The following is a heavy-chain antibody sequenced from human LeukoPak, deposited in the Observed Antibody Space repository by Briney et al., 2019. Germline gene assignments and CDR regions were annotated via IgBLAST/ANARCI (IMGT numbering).Heavy chain of an antibody. D-gene: IGHD5-18*01. CDR3: ARDLSGITGYTYGRGIDY. CDR1: GFNFSSYW. CDR2: IKKDGSEK. J-gene: IGHJ4*02. V-gene: IGHV3-7*01. Sequence: PGGSLRLSCAASGFNFSSYWMNWVRQAPGKGLEWVAKIKKDGSEKYYVDSVKGRFTISRDNAKTSLFLQMNSLRAEDTAVYYCARDLSGITGYTYGRGIDYWGQGTLVIVSS.